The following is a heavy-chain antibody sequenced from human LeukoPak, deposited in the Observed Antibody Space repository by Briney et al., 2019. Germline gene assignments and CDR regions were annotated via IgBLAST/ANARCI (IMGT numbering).Heavy chain of an antibody. V-gene: IGHV1-69*13. Sequence: SVKVSCKASGGTFSSYVISWVRQAPGQGLEWMGGIIPIFGTANYAQKFQGRVTITAGESTNTAYMELSSLRSEDTAVYYCARYRPTVVTDYYYYGMDVWGQGTTVTVSS. CDR3: ARYRPTVVTDYYYYGMDV. J-gene: IGHJ6*02. D-gene: IGHD4-23*01. CDR2: IIPIFGTA. CDR1: GGTFSSYV.